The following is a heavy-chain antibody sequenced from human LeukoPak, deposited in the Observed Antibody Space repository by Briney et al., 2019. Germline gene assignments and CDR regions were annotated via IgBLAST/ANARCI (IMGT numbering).Heavy chain of an antibody. CDR3: ARVPDYGGNIY. V-gene: IGHV3-30*03. D-gene: IGHD4-23*01. CDR1: GFTFSSYG. Sequence: PGRSLRLSCAASGFTFSSYGMHWVRQAPGKGLEWVAVISYDGSNKYYADSVKGRFTISRDNSKNTLYLQMNSLRAEDTAVYYCARVPDYGGNIYWGQGTLVTVSS. J-gene: IGHJ4*02. CDR2: ISYDGSNK.